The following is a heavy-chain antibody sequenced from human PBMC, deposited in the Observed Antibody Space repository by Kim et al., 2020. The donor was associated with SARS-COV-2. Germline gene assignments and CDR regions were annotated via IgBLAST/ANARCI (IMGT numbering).Heavy chain of an antibody. Sequence: KYSQKFPGRVTITRDTSASTAYMELSSLRSEDTAVYYCARDGGYLYYFDYWGQGTLVTVSS. J-gene: IGHJ4*02. CDR3: ARDGGYLYYFDY. D-gene: IGHD3-16*01. V-gene: IGHV1-3*01.